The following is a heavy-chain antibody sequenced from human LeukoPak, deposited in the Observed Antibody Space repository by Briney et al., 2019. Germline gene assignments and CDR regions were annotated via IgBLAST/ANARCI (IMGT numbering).Heavy chain of an antibody. CDR1: GFIFNDSW. D-gene: IGHD3-10*01. CDR3: ARGSREYGNRPFDP. Sequence: GGSLRLSCAASGFIFNDSWMNWARQTPGKGLEWVANIRQDSSEIFYVDSLRGRFTISRDNAKNSVYLQINDLTDEDTGVYYCARGSREYGNRPFDPWGQGTQVTVSS. J-gene: IGHJ5*02. V-gene: IGHV3-7*01. CDR2: IRQDSSEI.